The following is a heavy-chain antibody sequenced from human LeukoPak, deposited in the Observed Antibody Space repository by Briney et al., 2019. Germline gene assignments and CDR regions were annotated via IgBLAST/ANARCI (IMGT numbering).Heavy chain of an antibody. CDR1: GFTVSSNY. D-gene: IGHD3-3*01. CDR3: AKGLLRFLEWPHPNWFDP. J-gene: IGHJ5*02. Sequence: GGSLRLSCAASGFTVSSNYMSWVRQAPGKGLEWVSVIYSGGSTYYADSVKGRFTISRDNSKNTLYLQMNSLRAEDTAVYYCAKGLLRFLEWPHPNWFDPWGQGTLVTVSS. CDR2: IYSGGST. V-gene: IGHV3-53*01.